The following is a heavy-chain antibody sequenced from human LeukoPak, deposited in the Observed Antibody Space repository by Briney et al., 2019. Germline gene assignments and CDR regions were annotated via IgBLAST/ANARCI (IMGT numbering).Heavy chain of an antibody. CDR2: ISYDGSNK. V-gene: IGHV3-30-3*01. J-gene: IGHJ4*02. CDR1: GFTFSSFA. CDR3: AKVGVAAAGKGPFDY. D-gene: IGHD6-13*01. Sequence: GGSLRLSCVASGFTFSSFAMHWVRQTPGKGLEWVAVISYDGSNKYYADSVKGRFTISRDNSKNTLYLQMNSLRAEDTAVYYCAKVGVAAAGKGPFDYWGQGTLVTVSS.